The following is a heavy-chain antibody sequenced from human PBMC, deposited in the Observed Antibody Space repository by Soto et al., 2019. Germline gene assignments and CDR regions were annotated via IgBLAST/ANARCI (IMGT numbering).Heavy chain of an antibody. D-gene: IGHD6-13*01. J-gene: IGHJ6*01. V-gene: IGHV3-30*18. CDR2: ISYDGSNK. CDR3: AKDSRSWYDGWNYYYGMDV. Sequence: QVQLVESGGGVVQPGRSLRLSCAASGFTFSSYGMHWVRQAPGKGLEWVAVISYDGSNKYYADSVKGRFTISRDNSNTARYLQMNSLRAEDTAVYYCAKDSRSWYDGWNYYYGMDVWGQGTTVTVSS. CDR1: GFTFSSYG.